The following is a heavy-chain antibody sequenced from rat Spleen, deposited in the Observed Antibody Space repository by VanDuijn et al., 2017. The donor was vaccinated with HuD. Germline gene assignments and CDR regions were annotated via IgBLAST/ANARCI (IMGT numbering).Heavy chain of an antibody. V-gene: IGHV3-1*01. D-gene: IGHD1-4*01. CDR1: GYSIPSSY. CDR2: ISYSGST. J-gene: IGHJ2*01. CDR3: ARWNYPGSYGDY. Sequence: EVQLQESGPGLVKPSQSLSLTCSVTGYSIPSSYRWNWIRKFPGNKMEWIGRISYSGSTKYSPSLESRIPITRDTSQNQFFLRLNSVTTEDAATYYCARWNYPGSYGDYWGQGVMVTVSS.